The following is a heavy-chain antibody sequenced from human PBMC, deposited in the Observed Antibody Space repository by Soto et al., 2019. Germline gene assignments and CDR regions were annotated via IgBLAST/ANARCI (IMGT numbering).Heavy chain of an antibody. V-gene: IGHV1-18*01. J-gene: IGHJ6*02. Sequence: SVEVSCRASGYTFTSYGISWVRQAPGQGLEWMGWISAYNGNTNYAQKLQGRVTMTTDTSTSTAYMELRSLRSDDTAVYYCARDKGYDILTGYSSVYYYYGMDVWGQGTTVTVSS. D-gene: IGHD3-9*01. CDR3: ARDKGYDILTGYSSVYYYYGMDV. CDR2: ISAYNGNT. CDR1: GYTFTSYG.